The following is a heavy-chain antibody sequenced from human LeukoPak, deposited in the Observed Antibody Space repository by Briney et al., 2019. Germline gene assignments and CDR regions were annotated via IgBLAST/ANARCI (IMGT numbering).Heavy chain of an antibody. D-gene: IGHD5-18*01. V-gene: IGHV1-69*06. J-gene: IGHJ4*02. CDR2: IIPIFGTA. CDR1: GGTFSNFA. Sequence: ASVKVSCKASGGTFSNFAISWVRQAPGQGLEWMGGIIPIFGTANYAQKFQGRVTITADKSTSTAYMELSSLRSEDTAVYYCARDRGRGYSYGPFFDYWGQGTLVTVSS. CDR3: ARDRGRGYSYGPFFDY.